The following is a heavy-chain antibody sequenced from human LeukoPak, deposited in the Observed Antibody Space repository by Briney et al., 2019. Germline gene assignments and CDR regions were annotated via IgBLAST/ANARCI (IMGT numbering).Heavy chain of an antibody. Sequence: ASVKVSCKASGYTFTSYGISWVRQAPGQGLEWMGWISAYNGNTNYAQKLQGRVTMTTDTSTSTAYMELRSLRSDDTAVYYCARLAISLAAAGSFDYWGQGTLVTVSS. CDR1: GYTFTSYG. D-gene: IGHD6-13*01. J-gene: IGHJ4*02. V-gene: IGHV1-18*01. CDR2: ISAYNGNT. CDR3: ARLAISLAAAGSFDY.